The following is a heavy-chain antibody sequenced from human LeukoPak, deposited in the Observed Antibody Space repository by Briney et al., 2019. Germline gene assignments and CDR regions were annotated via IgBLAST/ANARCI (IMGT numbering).Heavy chain of an antibody. CDR3: ARGTPTTRDFDY. CDR1: GFTFSSYN. Sequence: GGSLRLSCAASGFTFSSYNMNWVRQAPGKGLEWVSSISSGSNYIYYADSVKGRFTISRDNAKNSLYLQMNSLRAEDTAVYFCARGTPTTRDFDYWGQGTVVTVSS. V-gene: IGHV3-21*01. J-gene: IGHJ4*02. D-gene: IGHD4-11*01. CDR2: ISSGSNYI.